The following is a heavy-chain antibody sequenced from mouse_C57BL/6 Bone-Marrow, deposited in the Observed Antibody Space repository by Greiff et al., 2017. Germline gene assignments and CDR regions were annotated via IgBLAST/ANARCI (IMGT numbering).Heavy chain of an antibody. CDR2: IDPENGDT. CDR1: GFNIKDDY. J-gene: IGHJ2*01. CDR3: TRLITTVEAALDY. Sequence: EVQLQQSGAELVRPGASVKLSCTASGFNIKDDYMYWVKQRPEQGLEWIGWIDPENGDTEYDSKFQGKATITSDTSSNTTYLQLSSLTSEDTAVYSCTRLITTVEAALDYWGQGTTLTVSS. D-gene: IGHD1-1*01. V-gene: IGHV14-4*01.